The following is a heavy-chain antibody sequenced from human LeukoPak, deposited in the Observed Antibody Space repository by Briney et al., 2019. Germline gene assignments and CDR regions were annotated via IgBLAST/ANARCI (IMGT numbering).Heavy chain of an antibody. D-gene: IGHD3-3*01. Sequence: GGSLRLPCAASGFTFSSYAMSWVRQAPGKGLEWVSAISGSGGSTYYADSVKGRFTISRDNSKNTLYLQMNSLRAEDTAVYYCAMTRFLEWDPYYFDYWGQGTLVTVSS. V-gene: IGHV3-23*01. J-gene: IGHJ4*02. CDR2: ISGSGGST. CDR3: AMTRFLEWDPYYFDY. CDR1: GFTFSSYA.